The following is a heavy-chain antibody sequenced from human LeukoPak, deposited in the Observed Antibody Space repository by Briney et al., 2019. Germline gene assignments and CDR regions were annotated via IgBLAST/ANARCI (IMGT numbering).Heavy chain of an antibody. J-gene: IGHJ4*02. Sequence: GRSLRLSCAASGFTFSTYAMHWVRQAPGKGLEWVAVISYDGSNKYYADSVKGRFTISRDNSKNTLYLQMNSLRAEDTAVYYCAGDRFHSNGWYWYSDYWGQGTLVTVSS. CDR1: GFTFSTYA. CDR3: AGDRFHSNGWYWYSDY. D-gene: IGHD6-19*01. CDR2: ISYDGSNK. V-gene: IGHV3-30-3*01.